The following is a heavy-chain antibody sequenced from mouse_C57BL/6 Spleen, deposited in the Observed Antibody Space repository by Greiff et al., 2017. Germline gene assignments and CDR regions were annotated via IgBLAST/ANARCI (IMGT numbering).Heavy chain of an antibody. J-gene: IGHJ2*01. CDR1: GYTFTDYE. CDR2: IDPETGGT. CDR3: TRGDY. Sequence: QVQLQQSGAELVRPGASVTLSCKASGYTFTDYEMHWVKQTPVHGLEWIGAIDPETGGTAYNQKFKGKAILTADISSSTAYMELRSLTSEDSAVYYCTRGDYWGQGTTLTVSS. V-gene: IGHV1-15*01.